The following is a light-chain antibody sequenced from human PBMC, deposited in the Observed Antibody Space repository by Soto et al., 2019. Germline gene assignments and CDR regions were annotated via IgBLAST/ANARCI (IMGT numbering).Light chain of an antibody. CDR1: QSVSSN. CDR3: LQTYTSLTWT. CDR2: GAS. Sequence: EIVMTQSPATLSVSPGERVTLSCRASQSVSSNLAWYQQKPGQAPRLLIYGASTRATGIPARFSGSGSGTEFTLTISSLQPEDFATYYCLQTYTSLTWTFGQGTKVDIK. V-gene: IGKV3D-15*01. J-gene: IGKJ1*01.